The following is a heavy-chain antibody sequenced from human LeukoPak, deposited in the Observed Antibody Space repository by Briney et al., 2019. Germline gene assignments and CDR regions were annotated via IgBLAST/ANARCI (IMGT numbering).Heavy chain of an antibody. Sequence: GGSLRLSCAASGFTVSSNYMSWVRQAPGKGLEWVSVIYSGGSTYYADSVEGRFTISRDNSKNTLYLQMNSLRAEDTAVYYCATSIAAYYFDYWGQGTLVTVSS. CDR1: GFTVSSNY. CDR2: IYSGGST. V-gene: IGHV3-66*02. D-gene: IGHD6-6*01. CDR3: ATSIAAYYFDY. J-gene: IGHJ4*02.